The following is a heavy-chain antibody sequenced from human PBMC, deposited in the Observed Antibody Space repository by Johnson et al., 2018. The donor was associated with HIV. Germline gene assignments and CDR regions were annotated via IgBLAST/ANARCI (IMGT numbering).Heavy chain of an antibody. CDR1: GFTFSSYW. D-gene: IGHD3-22*01. CDR2: IKQDGSEK. V-gene: IGHV3-7*01. Sequence: VQLVESGGGLVQPGGSLRLSCAASGFTFSSYWMSWVRQAPGKGLEWVANIKQDGSEKNYVDSVKGRFTISRDNAKNSLYLQMNSLRAEDTAVYYCARVKDDSRGGFDIWGQGTMVTVSS. CDR3: ARVKDDSRGGFDI. J-gene: IGHJ3*02.